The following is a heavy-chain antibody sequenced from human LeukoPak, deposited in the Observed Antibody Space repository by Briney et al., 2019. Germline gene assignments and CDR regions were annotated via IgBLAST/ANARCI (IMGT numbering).Heavy chain of an antibody. Sequence: PSETLSLTCTVSGGSISSGSYYWSWLRQPAGKGLEWIGRIYTSGSTNYNPSLKSRVTISVDTSKNQFSLKLNSVTAADTAVYYCARDGAVAGGLWGQGTLVTVSS. J-gene: IGHJ4*02. D-gene: IGHD6-19*01. V-gene: IGHV4-61*02. CDR2: IYTSGST. CDR3: ARDGAVAGGL. CDR1: GGSISSGSYY.